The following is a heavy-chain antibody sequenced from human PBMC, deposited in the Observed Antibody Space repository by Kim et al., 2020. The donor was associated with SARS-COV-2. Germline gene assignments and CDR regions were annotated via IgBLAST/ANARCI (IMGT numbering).Heavy chain of an antibody. V-gene: IGHV3-74*01. Sequence: GGSLRLSCAVSGFNSCSYWMHWVRQVPGKGLVWVANIDGDGSNTNYADSVKGRFTVSRDNAKNTVYLQMNSLRAEDTAVYYCARGNYGMDVWGQGTTVTVSS. J-gene: IGHJ6*01. CDR1: GFNSCSYW. CDR2: IDGDGSNT. CDR3: ARGNYGMDV.